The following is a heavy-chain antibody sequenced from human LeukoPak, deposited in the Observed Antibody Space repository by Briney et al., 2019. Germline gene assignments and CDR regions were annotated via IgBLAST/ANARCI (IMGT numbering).Heavy chain of an antibody. V-gene: IGHV4-59*12. CDR2: IYYSGSA. J-gene: IGHJ6*03. Sequence: PSETLSLTCTVSGGSISSYCWSWIRQTPGKELELIGDIYYSGSANFNPSLKRRVTISVDTSKNQFSLKMSSVTAADTAVYFCARGGPPGYYYDYYMDVWGKGTTVTISS. CDR1: GGSISSYC. CDR3: ARGGPPGYYYDYYMDV.